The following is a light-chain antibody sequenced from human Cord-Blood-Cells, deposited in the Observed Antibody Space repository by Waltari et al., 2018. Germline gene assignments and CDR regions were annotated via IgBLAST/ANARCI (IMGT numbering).Light chain of an antibody. V-gene: IGLV3-25*03. CDR2: KDS. J-gene: IGLJ2*01. Sequence: SYELTQPPSVSVSPGQTARITCSGDALPKQYAYWYQQKPGQAPGLVIYKDSERPSGIHERFSGSTSGTTVTLTISGGQAEDEADYYCPSADSSGTYVVFGGGTKLTVL. CDR3: PSADSSGTYVV. CDR1: ALPKQY.